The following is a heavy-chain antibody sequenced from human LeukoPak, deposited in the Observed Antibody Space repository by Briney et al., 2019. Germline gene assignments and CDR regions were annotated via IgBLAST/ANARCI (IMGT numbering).Heavy chain of an antibody. V-gene: IGHV3-15*01. CDR3: TTGYGDYVHGY. Sequence: GGSLRLSCVGSTFIFGSYSMNWVRQAPGKGLEWVGRIKSKTDGGTTDYAAPVKGRFTISRDDSKNTLYLQMNSLKTEDTAVYYCTTGYGDYVHGYWGQGTLVTVSS. D-gene: IGHD4-17*01. CDR2: IKSKTDGGTT. J-gene: IGHJ4*02. CDR1: TFIFGSYS.